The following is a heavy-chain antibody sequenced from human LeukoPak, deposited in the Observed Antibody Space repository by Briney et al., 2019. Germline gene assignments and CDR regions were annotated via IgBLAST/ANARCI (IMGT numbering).Heavy chain of an antibody. CDR1: GFTFTDHY. CDR2: IGPHSTFT. CDR3: LREGVGPLSKDFDY. J-gene: IGHJ4*02. V-gene: IGHV1-2*02. D-gene: IGHD2-8*01. Sequence: ASMKVSCKSSGFTFTDHYIHWVRQGPGQGLEWMGYIGPHSTFTSSPQEFQGRVTMTRDASMSTAYMELTRLTSDDTAVYYCLREGVGPLSKDFDYWGQGTLGTVSS.